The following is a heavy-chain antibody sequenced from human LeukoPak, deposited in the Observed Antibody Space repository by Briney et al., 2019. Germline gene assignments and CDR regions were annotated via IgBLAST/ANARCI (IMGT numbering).Heavy chain of an antibody. V-gene: IGHV3-64*01. Sequence: GESLRLSCATTGFTFSSYAMLWVRKAPGKELEYVSAISSNGGSTYYANSVKGRFTISRDNSKNTLYLQMGSLRAEDMAVYYCARDPGRYYYYYYMDVWGKGTTVTISS. CDR1: GFTFSSYA. CDR2: ISSNGGST. CDR3: ARDPGRYYYYYYMDV. J-gene: IGHJ6*03. D-gene: IGHD1-14*01.